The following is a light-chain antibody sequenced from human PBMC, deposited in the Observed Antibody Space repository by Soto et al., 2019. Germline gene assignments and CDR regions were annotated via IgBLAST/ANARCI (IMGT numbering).Light chain of an antibody. CDR2: GAS. CDR3: QQYGSSPPYT. Sequence: EIVLTQSPGTLSLSPGERATLSCRASQSVSSSYLAWYQQKPGQAPRLLIYGASSRATGIPDRLRGSGSGADFTLTISILEPEDLAGYYCQQYGSSPPYTFGQGTKLEIK. V-gene: IGKV3-20*01. CDR1: QSVSSSY. J-gene: IGKJ2*01.